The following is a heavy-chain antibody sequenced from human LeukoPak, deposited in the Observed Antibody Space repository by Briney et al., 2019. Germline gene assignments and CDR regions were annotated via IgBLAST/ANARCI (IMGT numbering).Heavy chain of an antibody. CDR2: IYQSGST. D-gene: IGHD6-13*01. Sequence: PSETLSLTCTVSGYSISSGYYWGWIRQPPGKGLEWIGSIYQSGSTYYNPSLKSRVTISVDTSKNQFSLKLSSVTAADTAVYYCTGPYSSSWYGYWGQGTLVTVSS. CDR1: GYSISSGYY. J-gene: IGHJ4*02. CDR3: TGPYSSSWYGY. V-gene: IGHV4-38-2*02.